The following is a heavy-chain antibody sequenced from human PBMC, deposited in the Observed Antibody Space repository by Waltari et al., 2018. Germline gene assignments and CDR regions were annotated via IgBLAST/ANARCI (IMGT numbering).Heavy chain of an antibody. CDR1: GDSITSNRHY. Sequence: QLQLQESGPGLVKPSENLSLTCSVSGDSITSNRHYWGWIRQPPGQGLEWIGTLSYSGTTYISPSLKSRVTLSRDTSRNQLSLELGSVTATDTAMYYCATYIGASVGTAAFDVWGQGTMVNVSS. J-gene: IGHJ3*01. CDR2: LSYSGTT. CDR3: ATYIGASVGTAAFDV. V-gene: IGHV4-39*01. D-gene: IGHD5-12*01.